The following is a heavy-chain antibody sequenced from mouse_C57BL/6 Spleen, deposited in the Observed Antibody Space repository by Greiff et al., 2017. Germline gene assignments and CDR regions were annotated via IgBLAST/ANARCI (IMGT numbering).Heavy chain of an antibody. V-gene: IGHV14-1*01. J-gene: IGHJ4*01. D-gene: IGHD1-1*01. CDR2: IDPEDGDT. Sequence: EVQLQQSGAELVRPGASVKLSCTASGFNIKDYYMHWVKQRPEQGLEWIGRIDPEDGDTEYAPKFQGKATMTADTSSNTAYLQLSSLTSEDTAVYYCTKASPIYYYGSSRYYYAMDYWGQGTSVTVSS. CDR1: GFNIKDYY. CDR3: TKASPIYYYGSSRYYYAMDY.